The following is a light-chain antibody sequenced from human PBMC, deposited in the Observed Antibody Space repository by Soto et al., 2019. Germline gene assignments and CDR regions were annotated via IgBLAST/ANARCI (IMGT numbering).Light chain of an antibody. CDR2: GAS. V-gene: IGKV3-15*01. CDR3: QQYTNWPPNT. Sequence: DIVLTQSPGTLSLSPGERATLSCRASQRVGSIYLTWYQQKPGQAPRLLIYGASNRATGVPARFSGRGSGTEFTLTISSLQSEDFAVYYCQQYTNWPPNTFGQGTRLEIK. J-gene: IGKJ5*01. CDR1: QRVGSIY.